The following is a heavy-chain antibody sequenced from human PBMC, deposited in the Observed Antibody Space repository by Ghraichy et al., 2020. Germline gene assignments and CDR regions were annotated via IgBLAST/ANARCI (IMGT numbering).Heavy chain of an antibody. J-gene: IGHJ4*02. D-gene: IGHD4-23*01. V-gene: IGHV4-4*02. CDR3: ASVDYGGNTHGFDY. Sequence: ESLNISCAVSGGSISSSNWWSWVRQPPGKGLEWIGEIYHSGSTNYNPSLKSRVTISVDKSKNQFSLKLTSVTAADTAVYYCASVDYGGNTHGFDYWGQGTLVTVSS. CDR2: IYHSGST. CDR1: GGSISSSNW.